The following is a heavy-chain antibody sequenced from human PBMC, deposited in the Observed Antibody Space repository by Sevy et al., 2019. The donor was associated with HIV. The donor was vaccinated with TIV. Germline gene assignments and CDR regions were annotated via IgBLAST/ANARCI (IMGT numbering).Heavy chain of an antibody. V-gene: IGHV4-59*08. CDR2: IYYNGHI. J-gene: IGHJ4*02. D-gene: IGHD1-26*01. Sequence: SETLSLTCTVSGGSITSLYWNWIRRPPGKGLEWIVNIYYNGHINYNPSLKSRVTLSLDTSKNQFSLRLSSVTAADTAMYYCAGENAWGRGYSWGQGTLVTVSS. CDR3: AGENAWGRGYS. CDR1: GGSITSLY.